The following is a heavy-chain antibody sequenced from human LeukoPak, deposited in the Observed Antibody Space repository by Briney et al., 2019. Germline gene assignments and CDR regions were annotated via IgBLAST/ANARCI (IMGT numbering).Heavy chain of an antibody. CDR1: GYTFTGYY. Sequence: ASVKVSCKASGYTFTGYYMHWVRQAPGQGLEWMGWINPNSGGTNYAQKFQGRVTMTRDTSISTAYMELSSLRSEDTAVYYCARLVPDVDTAMVPFDYWGQGTLVTVSS. J-gene: IGHJ4*02. V-gene: IGHV1-2*02. CDR2: INPNSGGT. D-gene: IGHD5-18*01. CDR3: ARLVPDVDTAMVPFDY.